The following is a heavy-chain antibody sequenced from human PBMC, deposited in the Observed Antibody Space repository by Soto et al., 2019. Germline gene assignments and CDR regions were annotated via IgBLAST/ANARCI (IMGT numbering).Heavy chain of an antibody. D-gene: IGHD3-16*01. CDR3: GRGGSGVDLDY. CDR2: IYHSGST. Sequence: QVQLQESGPGLVKPSGTLSLTCAVSGGSISSSNWCRWVRQPPGKGLERIGEIYHSGSTNYTPSLNRRVTISVDKAKNQFSLGLCSVTGADTAVYYCGRGGSGVDLDYWGQGTLVTVSS. J-gene: IGHJ4*02. CDR1: GGSISSSNW. V-gene: IGHV4-4*02.